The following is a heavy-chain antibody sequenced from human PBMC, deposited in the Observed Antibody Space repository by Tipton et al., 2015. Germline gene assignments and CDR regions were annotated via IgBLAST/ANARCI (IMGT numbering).Heavy chain of an antibody. CDR3: GRDRLAVAGIDY. J-gene: IGHJ4*02. CDR1: GDSFRDYY. V-gene: IGHV4-4*07. D-gene: IGHD6-19*01. Sequence: TLSLTCTVSGDSFRDYYWAWIRQPAGKGLEWIGHIYSSGSSKYNPSLKSRATMSIDTSKNQFSLKLTSGTAADTAIYYCGRDRLAVAGIDYWGQGTLVTVSS. CDR2: IYSSGSS.